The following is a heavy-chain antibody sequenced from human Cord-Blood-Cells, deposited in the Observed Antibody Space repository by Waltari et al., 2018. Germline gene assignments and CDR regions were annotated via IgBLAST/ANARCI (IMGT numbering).Heavy chain of an antibody. Sequence: QVQLVQSGAEVKKPGASVQVSCKASGYTFTSYGISWVPQAPGQGLEWMGWISAYNGNTNDAQKLQGRVTMTTDTSTSTAYMELRSLRSDDTAVYYCARAGSGDIVVVVAATPGDYWGQGTLVTVSS. CDR1: GYTFTSYG. D-gene: IGHD2-15*01. J-gene: IGHJ4*02. CDR3: ARAGSGDIVVVVAATPGDY. CDR2: ISAYNGNT. V-gene: IGHV1-18*01.